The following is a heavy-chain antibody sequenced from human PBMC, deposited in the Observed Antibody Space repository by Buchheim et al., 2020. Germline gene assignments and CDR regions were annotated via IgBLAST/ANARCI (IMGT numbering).Heavy chain of an antibody. D-gene: IGHD6-19*01. CDR3: ATYSSGNWFDP. V-gene: IGHV4-39*01. CDR2: NYYSGST. J-gene: IGHJ5*02. Sequence: QLQLQESGPGLVKPSETLSLTCTVSGGSISSSSYYWGWIRQPPGKGLEWIGSNYYSGSTYYNPSLKSRVTISVDTSTHQFPLKLSSVTAADTAVYYCATYSSGNWFDPWGQGTL. CDR1: GGSISSSSYY.